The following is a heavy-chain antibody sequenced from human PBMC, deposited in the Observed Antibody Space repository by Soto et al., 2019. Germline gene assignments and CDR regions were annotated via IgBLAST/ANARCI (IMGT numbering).Heavy chain of an antibody. V-gene: IGHV4-38-2*02. CDR3: AREARYDSSGYLSYFDY. D-gene: IGHD3-22*01. J-gene: IGHJ4*02. CDR2: IYHSGST. Sequence: SETLSLTCAVSGYSISSDYYWGWIRQPPGQGLEWIGSIYHSGSTYYNPSLKSRVTISVDTSKNQCSLKLSSVTAADTAVYYCAREARYDSSGYLSYFDYWGQGTLVTVSS. CDR1: GYSISSDYY.